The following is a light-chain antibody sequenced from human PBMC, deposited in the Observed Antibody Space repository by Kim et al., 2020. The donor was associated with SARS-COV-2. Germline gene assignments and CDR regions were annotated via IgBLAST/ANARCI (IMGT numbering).Light chain of an antibody. Sequence: GKTVTSACTRSSGSIDDKYVQWYQQRPGCGPTTVIYEDDQRPSGVSDRFSGSIDNSSNSASLTISGLRTEDEADYYCQSYNRDNVIFGGGTQLTVL. CDR2: EDD. CDR1: SGSIDDKY. CDR3: QSYNRDNVI. V-gene: IGLV6-57*03. J-gene: IGLJ2*01.